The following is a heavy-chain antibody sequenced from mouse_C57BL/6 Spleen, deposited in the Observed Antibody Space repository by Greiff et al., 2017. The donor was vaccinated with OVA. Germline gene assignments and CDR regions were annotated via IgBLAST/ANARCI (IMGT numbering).Heavy chain of an antibody. J-gene: IGHJ1*03. CDR1: GYAFSSYW. D-gene: IGHD2-4*01. CDR3: ARKGVIKGYFDV. CDR2: IYPGDGDT. V-gene: IGHV1-80*01. Sequence: QVQLQQSGAELVKPGASVKISCKASGYAFSSYWMNWVKQRPGKGLEWIGQIYPGDGDTNYNGKFKGKATLTADKSSSTAYMQLSSLTSEDSAVYFCARKGVIKGYFDVWGTGTTVTVSS.